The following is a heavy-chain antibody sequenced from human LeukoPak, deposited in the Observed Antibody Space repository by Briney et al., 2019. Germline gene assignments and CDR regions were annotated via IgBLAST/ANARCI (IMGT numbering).Heavy chain of an antibody. J-gene: IGHJ6*03. CDR1: GYTFTSYD. CDR3: ARGGAVTAPLGYYYYYMDV. Sequence: ASVKLSCKASGYTFTSYDINWVRQATGQGLEWMGWMNPNSGNTGYAQKFQGRVTMPRNTSISTAYMELSSLRSEDTAVYYCARGGAVTAPLGYYYYYMDVWGTGTTVIVSS. D-gene: IGHD4-11*01. V-gene: IGHV1-8*01. CDR2: MNPNSGNT.